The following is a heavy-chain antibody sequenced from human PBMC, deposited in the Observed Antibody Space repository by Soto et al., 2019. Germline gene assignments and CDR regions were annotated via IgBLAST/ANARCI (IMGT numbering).Heavy chain of an antibody. CDR2: ISGRGDTT. CDR3: AKGRVGSGSLTPRVDF. J-gene: IGHJ4*02. CDR1: GFTFNNYA. Sequence: EVQLLESGGGLVQPGGSLRLSCAASGFTFNNYAMTWVRQAPGKGLERVSAISGRGDTTSYADPVKGRFTVSRDGSKSALYLQMSSRRAEDTALYYCAKGRVGSGSLTPRVDFWGQGILVTVSS. V-gene: IGHV3-23*01. D-gene: IGHD3-10*01.